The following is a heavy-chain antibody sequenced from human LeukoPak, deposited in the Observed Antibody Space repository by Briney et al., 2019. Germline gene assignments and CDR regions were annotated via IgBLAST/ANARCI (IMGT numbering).Heavy chain of an antibody. CDR1: GYSINNGYY. J-gene: IGHJ3*02. V-gene: IGHV4-38-2*01. Sequence: KSSETLSLTCAVSGYSINNGYYWGWIRQSPGKGLEWIGSIHHSGSTYYNPSLRSRVTMPVDTSKNQFSLKLNSLTAADTAVYYCARRGVPTAVHRFASDIWGRGTMVTVSS. CDR3: ARRGVPTAVHRFASDI. D-gene: IGHD2-2*01. CDR2: IHHSGST.